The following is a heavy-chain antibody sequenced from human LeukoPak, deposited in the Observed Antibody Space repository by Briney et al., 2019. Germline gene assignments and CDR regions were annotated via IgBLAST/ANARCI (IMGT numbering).Heavy chain of an antibody. V-gene: IGHV3-30*04. J-gene: IGHJ3*02. CDR2: ISYDGSNK. Sequence: GGSLRLSCAASGFTFSSYAMHWVRQAPGKGLEWVAVISYDGSNKYYADSVKGRFTIFRDNSKNTLFLQMNSLRAEDTAVYYCAKDEGYCNGGSCYLGAFDIWGQGTMVTVSS. CDR3: AKDEGYCNGGSCYLGAFDI. D-gene: IGHD2-15*01. CDR1: GFTFSSYA.